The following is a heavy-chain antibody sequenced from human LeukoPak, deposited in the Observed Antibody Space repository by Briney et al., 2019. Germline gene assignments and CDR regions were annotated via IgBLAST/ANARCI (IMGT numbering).Heavy chain of an antibody. CDR1: GFTFSSYG. V-gene: IGHV3-30*18. CDR2: ISYDGSNK. Sequence: GGSLRLSCAASGFTFSSYGMHWVRQAPGKGLEWVAVISYDGSNKYYADSVKGRFTISRDNSKNTLYLQMNGLRAEDTAVYYCAKVGPYYYDSSGLIDYWGQGTLVTVSS. J-gene: IGHJ4*02. D-gene: IGHD3-22*01. CDR3: AKVGPYYYDSSGLIDY.